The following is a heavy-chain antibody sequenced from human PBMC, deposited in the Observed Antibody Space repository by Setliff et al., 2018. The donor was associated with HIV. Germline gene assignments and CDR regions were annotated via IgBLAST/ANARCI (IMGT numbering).Heavy chain of an antibody. CDR3: AREGSPIYYFDY. V-gene: IGHV1-8*02. Sequence: ASVKVSCKASGYTFTSSDIYWVRQATGQGLEWMGWVNPKSGNTGYAQKFQGRVIMTRDTSISTVYMELRSLRSDDTAVYYCAREGSPIYYFDYWSQGTLVTVSS. J-gene: IGHJ4*02. CDR2: VNPKSGNT. CDR1: GYTFTSSD. D-gene: IGHD3-10*01.